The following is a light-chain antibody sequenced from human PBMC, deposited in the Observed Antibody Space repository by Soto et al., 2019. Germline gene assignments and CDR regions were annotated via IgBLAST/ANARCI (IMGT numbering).Light chain of an antibody. J-gene: IGKJ1*01. CDR1: QSLLNTDGKTY. Sequence: DIVLPQTPLSLSVTPGQPASISCKSSQSLLNTDGKTYIQWYQQKPGQPPQLLICEVSIRFAGVPDRFSGSGSWIDFTLKISPVETEDVGVYYCMQRLHLPWTFGQETKVDI. V-gene: IGKV2-29*02. CDR2: EVS. CDR3: MQRLHLPWT.